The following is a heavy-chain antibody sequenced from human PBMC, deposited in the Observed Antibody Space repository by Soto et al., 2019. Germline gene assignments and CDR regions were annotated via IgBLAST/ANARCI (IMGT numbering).Heavy chain of an antibody. CDR3: ARDYYDSSGYYSPGYGMDV. CDR2: INAGSGNT. Sequence: QVQLVQSGAEVRKPGASVMISCRASGYTFTTYAMHWVRQAPGQRLEWMGWINAGSGNTRYSQKFQGRITITRVASASTAYVELSSLRSEDTAVYYCARDYYDSSGYYSPGYGMDVWGQGTTVTVSS. CDR1: GYTFTTYA. D-gene: IGHD3-22*01. V-gene: IGHV1-3*01. J-gene: IGHJ6*02.